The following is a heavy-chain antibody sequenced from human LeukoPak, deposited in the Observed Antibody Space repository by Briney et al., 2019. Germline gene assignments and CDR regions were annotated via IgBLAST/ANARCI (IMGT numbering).Heavy chain of an antibody. V-gene: IGHV3-33*01. CDR1: GFNFGSDA. Sequence: PGGCLRLSCTASGFNFGSDAMQWVRQAPGKGLEWVAFIWSDGSNDHYADSVKGRFTISRDNSKNTVCLQMNSLRVEDTAVYYCARDPSGSGWSLSDWGQGTPVTVSS. J-gene: IGHJ4*02. CDR3: ARDPSGSGWSLSD. CDR2: IWSDGSND. D-gene: IGHD6-19*01.